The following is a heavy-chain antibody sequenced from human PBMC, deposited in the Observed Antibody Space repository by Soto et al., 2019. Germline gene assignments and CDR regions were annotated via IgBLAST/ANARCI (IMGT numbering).Heavy chain of an antibody. Sequence: QVQLVQSGAEVKKPGSSVKVSCKASGGTFSSYAISWVRQAPGQGLEWMGGIIPISDTTNYAQKFQGRVTITADESTSTAYMELSSXRSXXTXVYXXARXQGSSTSLEIYYYYYYGMDVWGQGTTVTVSS. CDR2: IIPISDTT. J-gene: IGHJ6*02. D-gene: IGHD2-2*01. V-gene: IGHV1-69*01. CDR1: GGTFSSYA. CDR3: ARXQGSSTSLEIYYYYYYGMDV.